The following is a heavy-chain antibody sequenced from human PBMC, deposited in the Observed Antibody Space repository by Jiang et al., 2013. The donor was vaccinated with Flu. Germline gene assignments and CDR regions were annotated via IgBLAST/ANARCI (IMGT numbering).Heavy chain of an antibody. V-gene: IGHV4-39*01. CDR1: GGSISSSSYY. CDR3: ARGTYYDILTGFNWFDP. Sequence: TLSLTCTVSGGSISSSSYYWGWIRQPPGKGLEWIGSIYYSGSTYYNPSLKSRVTISVDTSKNQFSLKLSSVTAADTAVYYCARGTYYDILTGFNWFDPWGQGTLVTVSS. CDR2: IYYSGST. D-gene: IGHD3-9*01. J-gene: IGHJ5*02.